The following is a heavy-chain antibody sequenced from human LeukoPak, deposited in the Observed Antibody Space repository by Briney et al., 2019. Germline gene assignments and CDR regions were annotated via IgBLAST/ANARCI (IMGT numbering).Heavy chain of an antibody. CDR2: INHSGTT. CDR3: ARGIAYDTSGYFTIQDYFDY. Sequence: SETLSLTCAGYGGSFSSYFWTWIRQTPGKGLEWIGEINHSGTTNYNPSLKSRVTMSVDTSKNHFSLRLTSVTAADTAVYFCARGIAYDTSGYFTIQDYFDYWGQGSLVTVSS. D-gene: IGHD3-22*01. V-gene: IGHV4-34*01. CDR1: GGSFSSYF. J-gene: IGHJ4*02.